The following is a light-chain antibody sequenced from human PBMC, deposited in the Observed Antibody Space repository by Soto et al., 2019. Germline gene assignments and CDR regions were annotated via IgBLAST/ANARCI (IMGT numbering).Light chain of an antibody. CDR2: DAS. V-gene: IGKV3D-20*02. CDR3: QQRNNWPKFT. Sequence: EIVLTQSPGTLSLSPGERATLSCRASQSVSNNYLAWYQQEPGQAPRLLIYDASKRATGIPARFSGSGSGTDFTLTINSLEPEDFAVYYCQQRNNWPKFTFGPGTKVDI. J-gene: IGKJ3*01. CDR1: QSVSNNY.